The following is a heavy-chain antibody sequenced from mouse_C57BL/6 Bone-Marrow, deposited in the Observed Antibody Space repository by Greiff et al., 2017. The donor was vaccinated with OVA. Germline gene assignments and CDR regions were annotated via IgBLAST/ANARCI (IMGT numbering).Heavy chain of an antibody. Sequence: EVMLVESGGDLVKPGGSLKLSCAASGFTFSSYGMSWVRQTPDKRLEWVATISSGGSYTYYPDRVKGRFTISRDNAKNHQYLQMSSLKSEDTAMYYCARHNYGSSGWYFDVGGTGTTVTVSS. V-gene: IGHV5-6*01. CDR1: GFTFSSYG. J-gene: IGHJ1*03. CDR2: ISSGGSYT. D-gene: IGHD1-1*01. CDR3: ARHNYGSSGWYFDV.